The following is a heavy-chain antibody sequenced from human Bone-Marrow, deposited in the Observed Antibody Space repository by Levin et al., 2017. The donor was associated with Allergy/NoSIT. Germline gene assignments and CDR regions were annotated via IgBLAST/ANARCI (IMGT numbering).Heavy chain of an antibody. CDR3: ARRCPTYYDFWSGPLFDY. CDR2: ISSSGSTI. CDR1: GFTFSSYE. V-gene: IGHV3-48*03. Sequence: GGSLRLSCAASGFTFSSYEMNWVRQAPGKGLEWVSYISSSGSTIYYADSVKGRFTISRDNAQNSLYLQMNSLRAEDTAVYYCARRCPTYYDFWSGPLFDYWGQGTLVTVSS. D-gene: IGHD3-3*01. J-gene: IGHJ4*02.